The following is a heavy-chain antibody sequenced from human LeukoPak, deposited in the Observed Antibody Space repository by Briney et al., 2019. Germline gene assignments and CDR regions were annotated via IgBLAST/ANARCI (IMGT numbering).Heavy chain of an antibody. CDR2: ISYDGSNE. J-gene: IGHJ6*03. D-gene: IGHD6-13*01. CDR1: GFTFSSYA. V-gene: IGHV3-30*04. CDR3: ARVAAAGTSYFYYYMDV. Sequence: PGGSLRLSCAASGFTFSSYAMHWVRQAPGKGLEWVAVISYDGSNEYYADSVKGRFTISRDNSKNTLYLQMNSLRAEDTAVYYCARVAAAGTSYFYYYMDVWGKGTTVTVSS.